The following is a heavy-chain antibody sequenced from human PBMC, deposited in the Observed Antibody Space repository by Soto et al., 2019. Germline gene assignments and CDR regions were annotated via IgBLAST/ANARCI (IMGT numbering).Heavy chain of an antibody. CDR1: GFSLSTSGVG. Sequence: SGPTLVNPKQTLTLTCTFSGFSLSTSGVGVGWIRQPPGKALEWLALIYWDDDKRYSPSLTSRLTITKDTSKNQVVLTMTNMDPVDTATYYCAHVLVVVANYGMDVWGQGTTVTV. D-gene: IGHD2-15*01. J-gene: IGHJ6*02. CDR2: IYWDDDK. CDR3: AHVLVVVANYGMDV. V-gene: IGHV2-5*02.